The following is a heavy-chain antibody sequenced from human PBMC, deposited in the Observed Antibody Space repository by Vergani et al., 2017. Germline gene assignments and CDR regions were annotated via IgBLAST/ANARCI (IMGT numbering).Heavy chain of an antibody. Sequence: QVQLQQWGGGLLKPSETLSLTCVVTGGSFTSYHWTWIRQSPGEGLEWVGDIDHTGRPDYNPSLKSRLTMSVEKSRNQFSLTLNSVTATDTEIYFCARVNTETNGHLYYYYYMDVWGQGTAVTVS. D-gene: IGHD4-11*01. J-gene: IGHJ6*03. CDR2: IDHTGRP. CDR1: GGSFTSYH. V-gene: IGHV4-34*01. CDR3: ARVNTETNGHLYYYYYMDV.